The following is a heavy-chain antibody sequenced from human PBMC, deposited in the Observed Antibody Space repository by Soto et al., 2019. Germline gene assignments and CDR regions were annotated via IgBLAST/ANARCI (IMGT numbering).Heavy chain of an antibody. Sequence: PSETLSLTCTVSGGSISGYYWSWIRQPPGKGLEWIGNVYYSGGAKYNPSVKRRVSISVDTSKNQFSVRLNSVTASDTAVYYCAPLSVSLSGPYGIHVWGQGTTVTVSS. V-gene: IGHV4-59*08. D-gene: IGHD2-15*01. J-gene: IGHJ6*02. CDR3: APLSVSLSGPYGIHV. CDR1: GGSISGYY. CDR2: VYYSGGA.